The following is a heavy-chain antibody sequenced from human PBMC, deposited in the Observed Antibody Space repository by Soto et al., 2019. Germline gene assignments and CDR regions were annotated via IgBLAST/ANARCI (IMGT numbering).Heavy chain of an antibody. D-gene: IGHD1-26*01. Sequence: EVQLLESGGGLVQPGGSLRLSCAVSGITFSSYAMSWVRQAPGKGLEWVSGVSRDTGSTFYADSVKGRCIVSRDNSKNTLYLNMNSLRADDTAVYYCAKDGSGSYQPTFFDYWGQGTLVTVSS. CDR2: VSRDTGST. J-gene: IGHJ4*02. V-gene: IGHV3-23*01. CDR1: GITFSSYA. CDR3: AKDGSGSYQPTFFDY.